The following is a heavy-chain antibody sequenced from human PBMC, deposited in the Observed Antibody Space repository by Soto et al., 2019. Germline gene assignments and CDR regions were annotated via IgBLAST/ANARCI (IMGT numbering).Heavy chain of an antibody. Sequence: SETLSLTCTVSGGSISSSSYYWGWIRQPPGKGLEWIGSIYYSGSTYYNPSLKSRVTISVDTSEKQFSLKLTSVTAADTAVYYCARLSPTGYYGMDVWGPGTTVTVSS. CDR1: GGSISSSSYY. D-gene: IGHD1-1*01. J-gene: IGHJ6*02. CDR2: IYYSGST. CDR3: ARLSPTGYYGMDV. V-gene: IGHV4-39*07.